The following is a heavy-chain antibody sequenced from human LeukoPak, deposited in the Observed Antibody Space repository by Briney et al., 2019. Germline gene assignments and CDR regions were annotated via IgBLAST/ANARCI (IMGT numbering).Heavy chain of an antibody. V-gene: IGHV1-69*06. D-gene: IGHD3-22*01. CDR1: GGTFSSYA. CDR3: ARCLMIVVEGYHYYYYMDV. CDR2: IIPIFGTA. Sequence: GASVKVSCKASGGTFSSYAISWVRQAPGQGLEWMGGIIPIFGTANYAQKFQGRVTITADKSTSTAYMDLSSLRSEDTAVYYCARCLMIVVEGYHYYYYMDVWGQGTTVTVSS. J-gene: IGHJ6*03.